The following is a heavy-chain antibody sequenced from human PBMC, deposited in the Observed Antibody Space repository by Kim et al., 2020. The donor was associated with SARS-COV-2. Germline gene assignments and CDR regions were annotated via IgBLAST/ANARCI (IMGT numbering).Heavy chain of an antibody. J-gene: IGHJ4*02. CDR3: AILYDSSGYYQDY. D-gene: IGHD3-22*01. Sequence: YAQKFQGRVTMTRNTSISTAYMELSSLRSEDTAVYYCAILYDSSGYYQDYWGQGTLVTVSS. V-gene: IGHV1-8*01.